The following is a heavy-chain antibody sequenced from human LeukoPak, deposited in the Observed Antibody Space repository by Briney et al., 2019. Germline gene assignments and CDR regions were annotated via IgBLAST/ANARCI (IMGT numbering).Heavy chain of an antibody. J-gene: IGHJ4*02. CDR1: GYSFTTYW. V-gene: IGHV5-51*01. Sequence: GESLKISCKGSGYSFTTYWIAWVRQMPGKGFEWMGVIYPGDSDTRYSPSFQGQVTISADKSISTAYLQWSSLKASDTAMYYCSAGYDSSGYGYFDYWGQGTLVTVSS. CDR3: SAGYDSSGYGYFDY. D-gene: IGHD3-22*01. CDR2: IYPGDSDT.